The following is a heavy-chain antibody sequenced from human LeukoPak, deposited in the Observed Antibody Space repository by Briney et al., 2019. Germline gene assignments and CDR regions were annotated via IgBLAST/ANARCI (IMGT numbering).Heavy chain of an antibody. CDR3: ARVYCSSTSCYRAYYYGMDL. Sequence: AAVKVSCTSSGYTFTSYSISWVRQAPGQGLEWMGWISAYNGNTNYAQKLQGRVTMTTDTSTSTAYMELRSLRSDDTAVYYCARVYCSSTSCYRAYYYGMDLWGQGTTVTVSS. V-gene: IGHV1-18*01. CDR1: GYTFTSYS. CDR2: ISAYNGNT. D-gene: IGHD2-2*02. J-gene: IGHJ6*02.